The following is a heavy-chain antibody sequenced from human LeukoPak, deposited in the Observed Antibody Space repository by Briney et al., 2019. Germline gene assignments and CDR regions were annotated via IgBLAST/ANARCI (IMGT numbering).Heavy chain of an antibody. CDR3: GRVPTKAHLDV. CDR1: GFTFDDYA. J-gene: IGHJ6*03. CDR2: ISSSSSYI. V-gene: IGHV3-21*01. D-gene: IGHD2-2*01. Sequence: PGRSLRLSCAASGFTFDDYAMHWVRQAPGKGLEWVSSISSSSSYIYYADSVKGRFTISRDNAKNSLYLQMNSLRAEDTAVYYWGRVPTKAHLDVGAKGPTVTVS.